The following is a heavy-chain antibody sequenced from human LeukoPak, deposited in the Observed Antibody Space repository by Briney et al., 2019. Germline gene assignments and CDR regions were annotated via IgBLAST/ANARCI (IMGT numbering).Heavy chain of an antibody. D-gene: IGHD2-2*01. J-gene: IGHJ4*02. CDR3: ARYCSRTSLSCYTPHYCDY. V-gene: IGHV3-21*01. CDR2: ISSSSTYI. Sequence: GGSLRLSCAASGFTFSTYSMIWVRQAPEKGLEWVSSISSSSTYIYYADSLKGRFTISRDNAKNSLYLQMNSLRAEDTAVYYCARYCSRTSLSCYTPHYCDYWGQGTLVTVSS. CDR1: GFTFSTYS.